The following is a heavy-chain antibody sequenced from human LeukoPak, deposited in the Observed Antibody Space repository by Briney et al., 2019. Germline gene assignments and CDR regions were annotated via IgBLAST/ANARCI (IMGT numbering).Heavy chain of an antibody. V-gene: IGHV4-39*01. CDR1: GGSISSSSYY. J-gene: IGHJ3*02. CDR2: IYYSGST. CDR3: ARHTSWSRAFDI. D-gene: IGHD2-15*01. Sequence: SETLSLTCTVSGGSISSSSYYWGWIRPPPGKGLEWIGSIYYSGSTYYNPSLKSRVTISVDTSKNQFSLKLSSVTAADTAVYYCARHTSWSRAFDIWGQGTMVTVSS.